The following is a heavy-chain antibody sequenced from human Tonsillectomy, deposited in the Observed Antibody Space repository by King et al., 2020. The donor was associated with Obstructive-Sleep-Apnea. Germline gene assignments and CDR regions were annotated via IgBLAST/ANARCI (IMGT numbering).Heavy chain of an antibody. V-gene: IGHV3-30*04. D-gene: IGHD3-10*01. CDR2: ISFYGTNK. J-gene: IGHJ6*02. CDR3: ARLMVRGVIPVYYYGMDV. CDR1: GFTFSNNA. Sequence: VQLVESGGGVVQPGRALRLFCAASGFTFSNNAMHWVRQAPGKGLEWGAVISFYGTNKYYADSGKGRFTISRDNLKDTLYLQMNSLIAEDTAVYYCARLMVRGVIPVYYYGMDVWGQGTTVTV.